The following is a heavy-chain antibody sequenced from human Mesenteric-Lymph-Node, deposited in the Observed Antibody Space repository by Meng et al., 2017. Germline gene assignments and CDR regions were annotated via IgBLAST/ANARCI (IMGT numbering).Heavy chain of an antibody. D-gene: IGHD1-7*01. J-gene: IGHJ3*02. CDR1: GGSFSGYY. CDR3: AFVEAGTHQGAFNI. Sequence: GSLRLSCAVYGGSFSGYYWSWIRQPPGKGLEWIGEISHSGRTKYNPSLKSRVTISLDTSENPFSLRLSSVTAADTAIYYCAFVEAGTHQGAFNIWGQGTMVTVSS. V-gene: IGHV4-34*01. CDR2: ISHSGRT.